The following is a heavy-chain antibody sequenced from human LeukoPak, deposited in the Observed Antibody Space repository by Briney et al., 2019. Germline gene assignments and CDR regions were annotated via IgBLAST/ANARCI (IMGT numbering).Heavy chain of an antibody. V-gene: IGHV4-59*08. CDR3: ARLSPDYYYAMDV. J-gene: IGHJ6*02. CDR1: GGSLSSSY. Sequence: SETLSLTCTVSGGSLSSSYWSWFRQPPGKGLEWVGYISYSGTTNYNPSLKSRVTISVDTSKKQFSLKLSSGAAADTAVYYCARLSPDYYYAMDVWGQGTTVTVS. CDR2: ISYSGTT.